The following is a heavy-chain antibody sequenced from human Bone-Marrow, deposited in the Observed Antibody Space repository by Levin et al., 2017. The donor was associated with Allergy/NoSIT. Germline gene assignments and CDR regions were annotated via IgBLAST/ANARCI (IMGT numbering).Heavy chain of an antibody. Sequence: GSLRLSCTVSGGSISSYYWSWIRQPPGKGLEWIGYIYYTGSTNYNPSLKSRVTISVDTSKNQFSLKLTSVTAADTAVYYCARAITADYWGQGSLVTVSS. CDR3: ARAITADY. J-gene: IGHJ4*02. CDR1: GGSISSYY. V-gene: IGHV4-59*01. D-gene: IGHD1-20*01. CDR2: IYYTGST.